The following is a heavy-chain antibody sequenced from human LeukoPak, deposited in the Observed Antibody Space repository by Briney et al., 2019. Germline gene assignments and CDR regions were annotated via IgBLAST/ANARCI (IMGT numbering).Heavy chain of an antibody. Sequence: SETLSLTCTVSGGSISSYYWSWIRQPPGKGLEWIGYIYYSGSTNYNPSLKSRVTISVDTSKNQFSLKLRYVTAADTAVYYCARVSGSFMDVWGKGTTVTISS. CDR2: IYYSGST. J-gene: IGHJ6*03. V-gene: IGHV4-59*01. CDR3: ARVSGSFMDV. CDR1: GGSISSYY. D-gene: IGHD3-10*01.